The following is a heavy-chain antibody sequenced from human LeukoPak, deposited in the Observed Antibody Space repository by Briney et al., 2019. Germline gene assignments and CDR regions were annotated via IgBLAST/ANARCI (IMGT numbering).Heavy chain of an antibody. V-gene: IGHV1-18*01. D-gene: IGHD6-19*01. CDR2: ISAYNGNT. Sequence: ASVKVSCKASGYTFTTYGISWVRQAPGQGLEWMGWISAYNGNTDYAQRLQGRVTMTTDTSTSTAYMELRSLRSDDTAVYYCARDQSYSSAWAVDWGQGTLVTVSS. CDR3: ARDQSYSSAWAVD. CDR1: GYTFTTYG. J-gene: IGHJ4*02.